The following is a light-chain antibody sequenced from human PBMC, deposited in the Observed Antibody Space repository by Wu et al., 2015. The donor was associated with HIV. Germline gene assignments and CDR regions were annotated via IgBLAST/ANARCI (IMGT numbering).Light chain of an antibody. V-gene: IGKV3-11*01. CDR1: QVVYNNH. CDR3: QQRSNWPPIYT. J-gene: IGKJ2*01. CDR2: DAS. Sequence: EVVLTQSPGTLSLSPGDRATVSCRASQVVYNNHLAWYQQKLGQAPRLLIYDASNRATGIPARFSGRGSGTDFTLTISSLEPEDFAVYYCQQRSNWPPIYTFGQGTKLE.